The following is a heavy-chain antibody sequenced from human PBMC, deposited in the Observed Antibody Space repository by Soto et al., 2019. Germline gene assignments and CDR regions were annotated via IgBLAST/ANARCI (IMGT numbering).Heavy chain of an antibody. V-gene: IGHV1-18*04. Sequence: QVQLVQSGAEVKKPGASVKVSCKASGYTFTRFGISWVRQAPGQGLEWMGWISADNGQTTYAQKIQGRVTMTTDTSTTTAYMELRSLRSDDTAVYYCARCISGSSSDWFAPWGQGTLVTVSS. CDR3: ARCISGSSSDWFAP. D-gene: IGHD1-26*01. J-gene: IGHJ5*02. CDR1: GYTFTRFG. CDR2: ISADNGQT.